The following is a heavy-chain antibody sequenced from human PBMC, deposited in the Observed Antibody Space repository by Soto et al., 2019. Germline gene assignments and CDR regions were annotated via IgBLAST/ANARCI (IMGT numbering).Heavy chain of an antibody. CDR2: MNPNSGNT. J-gene: IGHJ4*02. CDR1: GYTFSIYG. CDR3: SRARSIVVATRGIGY. V-gene: IGHV1-8*02. Sequence: GALGQVSCNAAGYTFSIYGISWVRQAPRQGREWMGWMNPNSGNTGYAQKFQGRVTMTRNTSISTAYMELSSLRSEDTAVYYCSRARSIVVATRGIGYWGQGTLVTVYS. D-gene: IGHD1-26*01.